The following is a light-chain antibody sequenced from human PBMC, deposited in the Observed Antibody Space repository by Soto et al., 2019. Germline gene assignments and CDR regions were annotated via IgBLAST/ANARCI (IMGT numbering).Light chain of an antibody. CDR3: QQSYSTPPGT. J-gene: IGKJ1*01. Sequence: ENQMTPSPSTPSASVGSRDTIACRASQTISRWLAWYQQKPGKAPKLLIYATSSLQSGVPSRFSGSGSGTDFTLTISSLQPEDFATYYCQQSYSTPPGTFGQGTKVDIK. CDR2: ATS. CDR1: QTISRW. V-gene: IGKV1-39*01.